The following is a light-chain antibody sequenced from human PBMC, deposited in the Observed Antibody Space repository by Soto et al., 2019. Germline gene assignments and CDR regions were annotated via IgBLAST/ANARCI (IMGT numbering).Light chain of an antibody. J-gene: IGKJ5*01. CDR3: QQRYNWPIT. Sequence: EIVLTQSPATLSLSPGERATPSCRASQSVSSYLAWYQQKPGQAPRLLIYGASSRATGIPARFSGSGSGTDFTLTISSLEPEDFSVYYCQQRYNWPITFGQGTRLEIK. CDR2: GAS. V-gene: IGKV3-11*01. CDR1: QSVSSY.